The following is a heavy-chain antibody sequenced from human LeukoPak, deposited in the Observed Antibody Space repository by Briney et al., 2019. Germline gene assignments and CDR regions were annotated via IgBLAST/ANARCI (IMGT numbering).Heavy chain of an antibody. J-gene: IGHJ4*02. CDR2: INHSGST. Sequence: SETLSLTCTVSGDSISTSSHYWGWIRQPPGKGLEWIGEINHSGSTNYNPSLKSRVTISVDTSKNQFSLKLSSVTAADTAVYFCARGWACSGTSCYKFDYWGQGTLVTVSS. CDR3: ARGWACSGTSCYKFDY. V-gene: IGHV4-39*07. CDR1: GDSISTSSHY. D-gene: IGHD2-2*02.